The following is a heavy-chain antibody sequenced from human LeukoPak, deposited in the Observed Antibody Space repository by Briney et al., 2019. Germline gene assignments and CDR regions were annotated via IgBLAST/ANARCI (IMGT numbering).Heavy chain of an antibody. D-gene: IGHD2-2*01. CDR3: AKCRVVPAVIDP. Sequence: SETLSLTCSVSGDSISGYYWTWIRQPAGKGLEWIGRIYYTGSTNYNPSLQSRVTMSVDTSKNQLSMKLRSVTAADSAIYCCAKCRVVPAVIDPWGQGTPVTVSS. V-gene: IGHV4-4*07. CDR1: GDSISGYY. J-gene: IGHJ5*02. CDR2: IYYTGST.